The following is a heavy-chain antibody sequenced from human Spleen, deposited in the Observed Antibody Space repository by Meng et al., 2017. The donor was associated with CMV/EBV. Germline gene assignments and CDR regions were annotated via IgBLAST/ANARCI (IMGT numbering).Heavy chain of an antibody. CDR3: ARAYCGNVACAPSY. Sequence: GGSLRLSCVVSGFTFSSYTMNWVRQAPGKGLEWVAAISYEGSYKYYADSVKGRFTISRDNAKNSLFLQMSPLRVEDTAVYYCARAYCGNVACAPSYWGQGSLVTVSS. CDR2: ISYEGSYK. D-gene: IGHD2-21*01. CDR1: GFTFSSYT. V-gene: IGHV3-30*04. J-gene: IGHJ4*02.